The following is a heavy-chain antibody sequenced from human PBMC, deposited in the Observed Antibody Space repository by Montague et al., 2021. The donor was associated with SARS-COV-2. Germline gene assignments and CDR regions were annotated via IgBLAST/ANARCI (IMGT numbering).Heavy chain of an antibody. CDR3: AKSGVVINPYYYYGMDV. Sequence: SVMVSCKASGYTFTTYDINWVRQATGQGLEWMGWMNPNSGDTGYPQNFQGRVTMTRNTSIGTAYMELSSLRSEDTAVYFCAKSGVVINPYYYYGMDVWGQGTTVTVSS. J-gene: IGHJ6*02. CDR1: GYTFTTYD. V-gene: IGHV1-8*01. CDR2: MNPNSGDT. D-gene: IGHD3-22*01.